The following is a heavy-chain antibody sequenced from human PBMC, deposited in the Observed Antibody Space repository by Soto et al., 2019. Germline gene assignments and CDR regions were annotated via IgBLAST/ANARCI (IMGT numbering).Heavy chain of an antibody. CDR1: GGSISRYY. Sequence: PSETLSLNCTVSGGSISRYYWGWIRQPPGKGLEWIGWVYYSGSTNYNPSLKGRLAISVDTSKNQFSLRLSSVTAADSAFYYCARHVGEIDYWGQGILVTVSS. CDR2: VYYSGST. CDR3: ARHVGEIDY. V-gene: IGHV4-59*08. J-gene: IGHJ4*02. D-gene: IGHD1-26*01.